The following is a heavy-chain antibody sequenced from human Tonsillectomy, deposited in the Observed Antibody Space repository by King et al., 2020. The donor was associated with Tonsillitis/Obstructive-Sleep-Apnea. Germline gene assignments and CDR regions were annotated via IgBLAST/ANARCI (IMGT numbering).Heavy chain of an antibody. CDR1: GFTFSSYG. J-gene: IGHJ4*02. CDR2: IFYGESNK. D-gene: IGHD6-13*01. CDR3: AKELYSTSWFKGSFDY. V-gene: IGHV3-30*18. Sequence: VQLVESGGGVVQPGRSLRLSCAASGFTFSSYGMHWVRQAPGKGLEGVAVIFYGESNKYYADSVKGRFTISRDNSKNTLYLQMKSLRVGDTAVYYCAKELYSTSWFKGSFDYWRQATVVTVSS.